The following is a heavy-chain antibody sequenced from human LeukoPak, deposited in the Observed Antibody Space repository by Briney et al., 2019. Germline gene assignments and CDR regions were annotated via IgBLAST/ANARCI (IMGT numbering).Heavy chain of an antibody. CDR3: AKVSGWYHPIDY. J-gene: IGHJ4*02. D-gene: IGHD6-19*01. Sequence: PGGSLRLSCAASGFTFDDYAMHWVRQAPGKGLEWVSLISGDGGSTYYADSVKGRFTISRDNSKKSLYPQMNSLRTEDTALYYCAKVSGWYHPIDYWGQGTLVTVSS. CDR1: GFTFDDYA. CDR2: ISGDGGST. V-gene: IGHV3-43*02.